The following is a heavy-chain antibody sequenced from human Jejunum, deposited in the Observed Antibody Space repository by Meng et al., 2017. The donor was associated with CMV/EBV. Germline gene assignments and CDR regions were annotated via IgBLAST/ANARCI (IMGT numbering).Heavy chain of an antibody. CDR3: ARGMGDY. CDR2: INSAGSIA. Sequence: VQLVEAGGGLVQAGGSLRLSCAASGFTFRTYWMHWVRQAPGKGLVWVSRINSAGSIATYADSVKGRFTISRDNAKDTLYLQMNGLRADDTAIYFCARGMGDYWGQGSLVTVSS. CDR1: GFTFRTYW. V-gene: IGHV3-74*03. D-gene: IGHD3-16*01. J-gene: IGHJ4*02.